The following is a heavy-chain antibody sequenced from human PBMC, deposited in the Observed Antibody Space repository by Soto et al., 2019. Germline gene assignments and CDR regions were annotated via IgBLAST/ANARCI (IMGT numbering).Heavy chain of an antibody. CDR1: GYTFTNYW. V-gene: IGHV5-51*01. CDR2: IYPGDSDT. Sequence: GESLEISCKGSGYTFTNYWIGWVRQMPGKGLEWMGIIYPGDSDTKYNPSFQGQVTISAXXXIXXXYXQXSXLKASDTAIYYCAASIFYYGMDVWGQGTTVTVSS. J-gene: IGHJ6*02. CDR3: AASIFYYGMDV.